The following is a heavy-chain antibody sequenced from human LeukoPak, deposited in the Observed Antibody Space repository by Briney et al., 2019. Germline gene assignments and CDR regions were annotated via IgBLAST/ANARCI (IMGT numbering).Heavy chain of an antibody. CDR2: IIPIFGTA. V-gene: IGHV1-69*06. CDR1: GGTFSSYA. D-gene: IGHD1-26*01. J-gene: IGHJ6*03. Sequence: ASVKVSCKASGGTFSSYAISWVRQAPGQGLEWMGGIIPIFGTANYAQKFQGRVTITADKSTSTAYMELSSLRSEDTAVYYCARSGVGAIVAHYYYYYMDVWGKGTTVTVSS. CDR3: ARSGVGAIVAHYYYYYMDV.